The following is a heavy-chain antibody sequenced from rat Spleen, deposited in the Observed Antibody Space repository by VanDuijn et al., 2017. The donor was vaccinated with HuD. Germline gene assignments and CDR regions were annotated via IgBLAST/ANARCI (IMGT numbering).Heavy chain of an antibody. CDR2: ITNSGDEN. J-gene: IGHJ2*01. CDR3: TRERWASDY. V-gene: IGHV5-31*01. Sequence: EVQLVESGGGLVQPGRSLKLSCVVSGFIFNNYWMTWIRQAPGKGLEWVASITNSGDENYYPDSVRGRFTISRDNTKSTLYLQMNSLRSEDTATYYCTRERWASDYWGQGVMVTVSS. CDR1: GFIFNNYW. D-gene: IGHD1-12*02.